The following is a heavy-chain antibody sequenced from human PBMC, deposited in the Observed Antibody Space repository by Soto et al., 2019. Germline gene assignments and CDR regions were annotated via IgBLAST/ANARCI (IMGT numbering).Heavy chain of an antibody. V-gene: IGHV3-30*09. Sequence: QVQLVESGGGVVQSGRSLRLSCAASGFTFSNYAMHWVRQAPGKGLEWIGDVSHTGSAKYNPSLKSRVAMSIDKSKNQLSLTMNFVTAADTAVFYCAFYDFSGRTCSGYWGQGTLVTVSS. J-gene: IGHJ4*02. D-gene: IGHD3-3*01. CDR1: GFTFSNYA. CDR2: VSHTGSAK. CDR3: AFYDFSGRTCSGY.